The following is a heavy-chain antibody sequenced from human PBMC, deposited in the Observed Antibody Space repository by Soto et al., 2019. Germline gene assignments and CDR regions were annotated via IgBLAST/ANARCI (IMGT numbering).Heavy chain of an antibody. CDR2: ISYDGSNK. D-gene: IGHD7-27*01. V-gene: IGHV3-30-3*01. J-gene: IGHJ4*02. Sequence: PCGSTRLSCAASGFTFSSYAVPWFRQAPGKGLEWVAVISYDGSNKYYADSVKGRFTISRDNSKNTLYLQMNSLRAEDTAVYYCARGLGIYYYFDYWGQGTLVTVSS. CDR3: ARGLGIYYYFDY. CDR1: GFTFSSYA.